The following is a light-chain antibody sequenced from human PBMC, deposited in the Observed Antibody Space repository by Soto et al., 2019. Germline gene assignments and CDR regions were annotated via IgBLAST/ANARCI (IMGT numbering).Light chain of an antibody. CDR3: QESYSSPFT. J-gene: IGKJ3*01. Sequence: DFQMTQSPSPLSPSMGDRVTFTGRASQSGSTFLNWYRHKPGEAPRLLIYTASTLHGGVPSRFSGSGSGTEFTLTISSLQPEDFATYYCQESYSSPFTIGPGTRVHVK. V-gene: IGKV1-39*01. CDR2: TAS. CDR1: QSGSTF.